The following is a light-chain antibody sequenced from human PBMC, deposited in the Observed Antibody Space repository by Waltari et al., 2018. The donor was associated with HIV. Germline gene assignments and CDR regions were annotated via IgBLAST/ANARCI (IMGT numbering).Light chain of an antibody. CDR1: QSISTY. V-gene: IGKV1-39*01. Sequence: DIQMTQSPSSLSASVGNRVIITCRASQSISTYLNWYQQKPGKAPKLLIYAASNLQSGVPSGFRGGGSGTDFSLTISSLQPEDFATYDCQQGYSSPYTFGQGTKVEIK. CDR2: AAS. CDR3: QQGYSSPYT. J-gene: IGKJ2*01.